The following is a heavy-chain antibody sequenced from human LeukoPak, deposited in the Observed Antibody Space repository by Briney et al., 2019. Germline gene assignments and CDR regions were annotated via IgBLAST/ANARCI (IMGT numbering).Heavy chain of an antibody. J-gene: IGHJ4*02. CDR2: INEDGIET. V-gene: IGHV3-7*03. CDR3: VRGFRGGPFDY. D-gene: IGHD3-10*01. CDR1: GFTFRTSW. Sequence: GGSLRLSCAASGFTFRTSWMSWARQAAGKGLEWVADINEDGIETYYVHSLRGRFTISRDNAKNSLYLQMNSLRAEDTALYYCVRGFRGGPFDYWGQGTLVTVSS.